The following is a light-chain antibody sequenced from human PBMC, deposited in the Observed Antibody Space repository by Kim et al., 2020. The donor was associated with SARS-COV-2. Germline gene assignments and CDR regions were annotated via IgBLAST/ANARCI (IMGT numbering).Light chain of an antibody. Sequence: GQRVTISCAGSNSNTGGNSANWYQQFPGAAPRLLIYSTNLRPPGVPDRFSGSTSATSASLAISGLQSEDEAEYYCAAWDDSVNGWVFGGGTQLTVL. CDR3: AAWDDSVNGWV. V-gene: IGLV1-44*01. CDR2: STN. J-gene: IGLJ3*02. CDR1: NSNTGGNS.